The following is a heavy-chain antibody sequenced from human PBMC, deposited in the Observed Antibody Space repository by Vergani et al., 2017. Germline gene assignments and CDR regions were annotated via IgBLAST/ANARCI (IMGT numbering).Heavy chain of an antibody. CDR1: GFTFSSYG. J-gene: IGHJ6*03. CDR2: ISYDGSNK. CDR3: ASGRPVGVVIIRPYYYYMDV. Sequence: VQLVETGGGLIQPGGSLRLSCAASGFTFSSYGMHWVRQAPGKGLEWVAVISYDGSNKYYADSVKGRFTISRDNSKNTLYLQMNSLRAEDTAVYYCASGRPVGVVIIRPYYYYMDVWGKGTTVTVSS. V-gene: IGHV3-30*03. D-gene: IGHD3-3*01.